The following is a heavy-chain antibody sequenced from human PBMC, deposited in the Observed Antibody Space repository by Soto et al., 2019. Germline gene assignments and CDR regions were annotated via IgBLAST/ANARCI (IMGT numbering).Heavy chain of an antibody. CDR3: ARAAQQLVGGYYYGMDV. CDR2: IYYSGST. V-gene: IGHV4-61*01. Sequence: ETLSLTCTVSGGSVSSGSYYWSWIRQPPGKGLEWIGYIYYSGSTNYNPSLKSRVTISVDTSKNQFSLKLSSVTAADTAVYYCARAAQQLVGGYYYGMDVWGQGTTVTVSS. CDR1: GGSVSSGSYY. J-gene: IGHJ6*02. D-gene: IGHD6-13*01.